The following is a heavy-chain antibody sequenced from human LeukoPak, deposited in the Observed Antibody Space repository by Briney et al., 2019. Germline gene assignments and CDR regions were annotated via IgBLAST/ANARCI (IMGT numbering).Heavy chain of an antibody. CDR2: IYYSGST. Sequence: SETLSLTCAVYGGSFSGDFWSWIRQPPGKGLEWIGYIYYSGSTNYNPSLKSRVTISVDTSKNQFSLKLTSVTAADTAVYYCARQTGSGLFTLPGGQGTLVTVSS. D-gene: IGHD3-10*01. CDR1: GGSFSGDF. J-gene: IGHJ4*02. CDR3: ARQTGSGLFTLP. V-gene: IGHV4-59*08.